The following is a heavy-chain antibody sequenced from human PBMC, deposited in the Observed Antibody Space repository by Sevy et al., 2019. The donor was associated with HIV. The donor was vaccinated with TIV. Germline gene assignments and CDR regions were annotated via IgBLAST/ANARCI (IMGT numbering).Heavy chain of an antibody. Sequence: SETLSLTCTVSGGSISSYYWSWIRQPPGKGLEWIGSIYYSGSTYYNPSLKSRVTISVDTSKNQFSLKLSSVTAADTAVYYCASGARTYYYDSSGYPKGYYFDYWGQGTLVTVSS. D-gene: IGHD3-22*01. CDR2: IYYSGST. V-gene: IGHV4-59*05. J-gene: IGHJ4*02. CDR1: GGSISSYY. CDR3: ASGARTYYYDSSGYPKGYYFDY.